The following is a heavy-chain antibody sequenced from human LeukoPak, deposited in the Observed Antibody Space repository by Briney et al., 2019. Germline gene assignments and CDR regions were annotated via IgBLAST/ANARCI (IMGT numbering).Heavy chain of an antibody. V-gene: IGHV3-74*01. Sequence: PGGSLRLSCAASGFTFSSYWMHWVRQAPGKGLVWVSRISTDGSSTTYADSVKGRFTISRDNAKNSLYLHMNSLRAEDTAVYYCARDYGGSSPFDYWGQGTLVTVSS. CDR3: ARDYGGSSPFDY. CDR1: GFTFSSYW. CDR2: ISTDGSST. J-gene: IGHJ4*02. D-gene: IGHD4-23*01.